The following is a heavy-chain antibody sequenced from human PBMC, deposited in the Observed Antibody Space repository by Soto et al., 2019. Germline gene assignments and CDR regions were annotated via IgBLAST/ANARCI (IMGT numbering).Heavy chain of an antibody. V-gene: IGHV2-5*02. D-gene: IGHD6-19*01. CDR2: IYWDDDK. CDR3: AHRQGDYSSGWFG. Sequence: SSPTLSNPTQTFTFTCTFSGCSRSPSGEGLGWFRQPPGKALEWLALIYWDDDKRYSPSLKSRLTIDKDTSKNQVVLTMTNMDPVDTATYYCAHRQGDYSSGWFGWGQGTLVTVSS. CDR1: GCSRSPSGEG. J-gene: IGHJ4*02.